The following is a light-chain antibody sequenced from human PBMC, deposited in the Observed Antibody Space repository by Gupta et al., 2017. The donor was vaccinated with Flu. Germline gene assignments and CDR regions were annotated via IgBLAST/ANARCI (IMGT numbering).Light chain of an antibody. J-gene: IGLJ3*02. CDR2: GNR. CDR3: QSYDSSLRGV. V-gene: IGLV1-40*01. CDR1: SSNIGAGYD. Sequence: QSVLTQPPSVSGAPGQRVTISCTGSSSNIGAGYDVHWYQQLPGTAPKLLIHGNRNRPSGVPDRFSGSKSGTSASLAITGLQAEDEAIYYCQSYDSSLRGVFGGGTKLTVL.